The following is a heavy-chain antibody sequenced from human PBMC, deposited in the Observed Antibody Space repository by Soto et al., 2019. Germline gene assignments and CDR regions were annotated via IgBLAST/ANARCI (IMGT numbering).Heavy chain of an antibody. V-gene: IGHV4-34*01. Sequence: SETLSLTCAVYGGSFSGYYCSWIRQPPGKGLEWIGEINHSGSTNYNPSLKSRVTISVDTSKNQFSLKLSSVTAADTAVYYCARGRWFDPWGQGTLVTVSS. CDR2: INHSGST. CDR3: ARGRWFDP. CDR1: GGSFSGYY. J-gene: IGHJ5*02.